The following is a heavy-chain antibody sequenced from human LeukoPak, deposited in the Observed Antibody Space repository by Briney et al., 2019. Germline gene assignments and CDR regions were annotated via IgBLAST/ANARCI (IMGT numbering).Heavy chain of an antibody. Sequence: SETLSLTCAVYGGSFSGYYGSWIRQPPGKGLEWIGEINHSGSTNYNPSLESRVTISVDTSKNQFSLKLSSVTAADTAVYYCARAPHYYGSRFDPWGQGSLVTVSS. CDR1: GGSFSGYY. D-gene: IGHD3-10*01. V-gene: IGHV4-34*01. CDR2: INHSGST. J-gene: IGHJ5*02. CDR3: ARAPHYYGSRFDP.